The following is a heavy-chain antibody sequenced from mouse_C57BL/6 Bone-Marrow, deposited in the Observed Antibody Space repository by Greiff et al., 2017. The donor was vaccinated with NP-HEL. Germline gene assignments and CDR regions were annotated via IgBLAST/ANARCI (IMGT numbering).Heavy chain of an antibody. Sequence: VQLQQSGAELVKPGASVKLSCKASGYTFTSYWMHWVKQRPGRGLEWIGRIAPNSGGTKYNEKFKSKATLTVDKPSSTAYMQLSMLTSEDAAVYFCARLGALLRYYFDYWGQGTTLTVSS. CDR1: GYTFTSYW. D-gene: IGHD1-1*01. V-gene: IGHV1-72*01. J-gene: IGHJ2*01. CDR2: IAPNSGGT. CDR3: ARLGALLRYYFDY.